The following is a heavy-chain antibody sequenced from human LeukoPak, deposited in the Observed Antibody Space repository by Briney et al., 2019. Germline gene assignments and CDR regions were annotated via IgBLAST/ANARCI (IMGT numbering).Heavy chain of an antibody. CDR1: GFTFSSSA. Sequence: GGSLRLSCAASGFTFSSSAMSWVRQAPGKGLEWVSAISNNGGYTYYADSVQGRFTISRDNSKSTLCLQMNSLRAEDTAVYYCAKRPGGVGYWGQGTLVTVSS. J-gene: IGHJ4*02. CDR2: ISNNGGYT. CDR3: AKRPGGVGY. D-gene: IGHD2-2*01. V-gene: IGHV3-23*01.